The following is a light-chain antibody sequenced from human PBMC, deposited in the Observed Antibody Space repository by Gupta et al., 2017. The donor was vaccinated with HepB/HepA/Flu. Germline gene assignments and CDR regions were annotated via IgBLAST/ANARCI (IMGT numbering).Light chain of an antibody. CDR3: QQRSSWPLIT. J-gene: IGKJ5*01. Sequence: DIVLTQSPATLSLSPGERATLSCRASQSVREFLAWYQQKPGQAPSLLIYDASNRATGIPARFSGSGSGTDFTLTISSLEPEDFAVYYCQQRSSWPLITFGQGTRLEI. V-gene: IGKV3-11*01. CDR2: DAS. CDR1: QSVREF.